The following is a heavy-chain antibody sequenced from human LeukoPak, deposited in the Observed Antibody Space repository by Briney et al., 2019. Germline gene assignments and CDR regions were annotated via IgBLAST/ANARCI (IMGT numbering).Heavy chain of an antibody. CDR1: GLPFSHYD. D-gene: IGHD2/OR15-2a*01. V-gene: IGHV3-48*03. Sequence: GGSLRLSCALSGLPFSHYDMNWGRQAPGKGLGWVSCISRGGYTIKYNDSVRGRFTISRDDANNSLYLQLSSLGAEDTAVYYCVRDLRRFDTAVITYFDSWGQGTLVTVSS. J-gene: IGHJ4*02. CDR3: VRDLRRFDTAVITYFDS. CDR2: ISRGGYTI.